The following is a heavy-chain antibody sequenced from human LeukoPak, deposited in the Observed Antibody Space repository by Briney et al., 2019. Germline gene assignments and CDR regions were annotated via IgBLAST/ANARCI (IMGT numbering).Heavy chain of an antibody. V-gene: IGHV1-2*02. CDR3: ARVRVVGLYGMDV. CDR1: GYTFTGYY. D-gene: IGHD2-15*01. Sequence: ASVKVSCKASGYTFTGYYMHWVRQAPGQGLEWMGWINPNSGGTNYEQKFQGRVTMTRDTSISTAYMELSRLRSDDPAVYYCARVRVVGLYGMDVWGQGTTVTVSS. CDR2: INPNSGGT. J-gene: IGHJ6*02.